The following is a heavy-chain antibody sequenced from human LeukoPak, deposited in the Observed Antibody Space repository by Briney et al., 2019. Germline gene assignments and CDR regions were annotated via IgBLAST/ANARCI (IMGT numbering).Heavy chain of an antibody. CDR2: INPNSGGT. CDR3: ARDGFYDSSAYYYADYYYNHMDV. J-gene: IGHJ6*03. D-gene: IGHD3-22*01. V-gene: IGHV1-2*02. Sequence: ASVKVSCKASGYTFTGYYMHWVRQAPGQGLEWMGWINPNSGGTNYAQKFQGRVTMTRDTSITTAYMELSRLRSDDTALYYCARDGFYDSSAYYYADYYYNHMDVWGKGTTVTVSS. CDR1: GYTFTGYY.